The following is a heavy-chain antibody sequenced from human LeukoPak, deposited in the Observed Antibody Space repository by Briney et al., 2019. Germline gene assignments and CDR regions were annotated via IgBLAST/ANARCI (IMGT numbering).Heavy chain of an antibody. J-gene: IGHJ4*02. CDR1: GYTFTSYD. CDR2: MNPNSGNT. Sequence: ASVKVSRKASGYTFTSYDINWVRQATGQGLEWMGWMNPNSGNTGYAQKFQGRVTMTRDTSISTAYMELSRLRSDDTAVYYCAREDGHIVATGYWGQGTLVTVSS. CDR3: AREDGHIVATGY. D-gene: IGHD5-12*01. V-gene: IGHV1-8*01.